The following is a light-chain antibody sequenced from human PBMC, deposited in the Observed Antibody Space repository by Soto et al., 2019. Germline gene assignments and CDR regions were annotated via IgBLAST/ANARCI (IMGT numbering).Light chain of an antibody. CDR2: DAS. Sequence: EIVLTQSPATLSLSPGERATLSCRASQSVSSYLAWYHQKPGQAPRLLIYDASNRGTGISARFSGSGSGTDFTLTISSLEPEDFAVYYCQQRSNWVSFGGGTKVEIK. CDR3: QQRSNWVS. V-gene: IGKV3-11*01. J-gene: IGKJ4*01. CDR1: QSVSSY.